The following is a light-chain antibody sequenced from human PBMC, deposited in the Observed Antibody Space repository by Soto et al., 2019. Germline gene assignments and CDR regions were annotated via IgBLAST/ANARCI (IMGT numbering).Light chain of an antibody. V-gene: IGKV3-20*01. CDR3: QQYGSSPIT. J-gene: IGKJ5*01. CDR2: GAS. CDR1: QSVSSSY. Sequence: EIVLTQSPGTLSLSPGERATLSCGASQSVSSSYLAWYQQKPGQAPRLLIYGASSRATGIPDRFSGSGSGTDFTLTISRLEPEDFEVDYCQQYGSSPITFGQGTRLEIK.